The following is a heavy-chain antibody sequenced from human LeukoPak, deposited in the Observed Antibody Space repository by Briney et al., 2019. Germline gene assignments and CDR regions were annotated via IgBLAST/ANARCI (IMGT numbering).Heavy chain of an antibody. D-gene: IGHD5-18*01. CDR2: IKQDGTEK. Sequence: ETLSLTCAVYGGSFSGYYWSWIRQPPGKGLEWVANIKQDGTEKYYVDSVKGRFTISRDNAKNSLYLQMNSLRAEDTAVYYCARDLRTGYTYGYPLDYWGQGTLVTVSS. CDR1: GGSFSGYY. V-gene: IGHV3-7*01. CDR3: ARDLRTGYTYGYPLDY. J-gene: IGHJ4*02.